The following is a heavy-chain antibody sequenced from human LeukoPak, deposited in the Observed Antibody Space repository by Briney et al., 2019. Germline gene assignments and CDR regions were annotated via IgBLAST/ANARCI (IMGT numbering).Heavy chain of an antibody. J-gene: IGHJ4*02. CDR3: ARGFPRGSWSN. V-gene: IGHV4-34*01. D-gene: IGHD6-13*01. Sequence: SETLSLTCAVFGGSFSGYYWSWIRQPPGKGLEWIGEINHSGSTNYNPSLKSRVTMSVDTSKNQFSLKLSSVTAADTAVYYCARGFPRGSWSNWGQGTLVTVSS. CDR1: GGSFSGYY. CDR2: INHSGST.